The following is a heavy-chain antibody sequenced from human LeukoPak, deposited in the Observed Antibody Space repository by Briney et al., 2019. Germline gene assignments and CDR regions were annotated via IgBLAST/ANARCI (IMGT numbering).Heavy chain of an antibody. CDR2: ISYSGST. Sequence: PSETLSLTCTVSGDSIGSTNYYWGWIRQPPGKGLEWIGSISYSGSTNYNPSLKSRVTISVDTSKNQFSLNLSSVTAADTAVYYCARYDILTGYYDYWGQGTLVTVSS. J-gene: IGHJ4*02. V-gene: IGHV4-39*07. D-gene: IGHD3-9*01. CDR3: ARYDILTGYYDY. CDR1: GDSIGSTNYY.